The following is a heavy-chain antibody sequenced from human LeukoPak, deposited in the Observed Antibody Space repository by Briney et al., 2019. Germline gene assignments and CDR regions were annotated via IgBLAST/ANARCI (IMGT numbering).Heavy chain of an antibody. D-gene: IGHD3-16*01. V-gene: IGHV3-72*01. CDR1: GFTFSDYT. J-gene: IGHJ4*02. CDR2: SRDKRGRYTT. CDR3: ARLYYESAIHHPFDY. Sequence: GGSLRLSCLGSGFTFSDYTIHWVRQAPGKGLEWVGRSRDKRGRYTTEFAAAVRGRFTISRDEPKNSLYLQMNSLRTEDSAVYYCARLYYESAIHHPFDYWGQGTLATVSS.